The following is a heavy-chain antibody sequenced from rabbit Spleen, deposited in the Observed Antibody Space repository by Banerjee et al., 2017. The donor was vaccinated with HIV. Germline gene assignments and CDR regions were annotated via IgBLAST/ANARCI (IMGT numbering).Heavy chain of an antibody. J-gene: IGHJ4*01. CDR1: GFDFSNYG. CDR3: ARDKELDIWGYEFNL. D-gene: IGHD3-1*01. CDR2: IDPIFGRT. V-gene: IGHV1S21*01. Sequence: EQLVESGGGLVQPGESLKLSCKASGFDFSNYGVSWVRQAPGKGPEWIAYIDPIFGRTYYASWVDGRFTISRTSSTVDLKMTSLTAADTATYFCARDKELDIWGYEFNLWGPGTLVTVS.